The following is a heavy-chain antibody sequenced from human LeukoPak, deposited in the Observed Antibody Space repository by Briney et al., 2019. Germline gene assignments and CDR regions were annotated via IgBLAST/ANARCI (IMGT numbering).Heavy chain of an antibody. Sequence: SVKVSCKASGYTFRNYGISWVRQAPGQGLEWMGWISAYNGDTHYAQKFQGRVTMTTDTSTTTAYMEVRSLRSDDTAVYYCARDPSNTSGYQIYFDYWGQGTLVTVSS. J-gene: IGHJ4*02. CDR2: ISAYNGDT. D-gene: IGHD3-3*01. CDR1: GYTFRNYG. CDR3: ARDPSNTSGYQIYFDY. V-gene: IGHV1-18*01.